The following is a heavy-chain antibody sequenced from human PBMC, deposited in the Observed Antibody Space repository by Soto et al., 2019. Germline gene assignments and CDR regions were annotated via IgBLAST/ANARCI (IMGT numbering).Heavy chain of an antibody. CDR2: LYPNGRA. D-gene: IGHD1-7*01. V-gene: IGHV3-53*01. CDR3: ARGLGREYQDNRNYFHLDY. J-gene: IGHJ4*02. CDR1: GFTVSSNY. Sequence: PGGSLRLSCAASGFTVSSNYLTWVRQAPGKGLKWVSVLYPNGRAFYADSVKGRFTISTDNSQNSVYLQMNTLRAEDTAIYYCARGLGREYQDNRNYFHLDYWGQGTLVTVS.